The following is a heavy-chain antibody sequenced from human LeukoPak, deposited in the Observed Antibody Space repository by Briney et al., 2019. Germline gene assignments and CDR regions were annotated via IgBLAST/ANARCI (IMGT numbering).Heavy chain of an antibody. J-gene: IGHJ5*02. CDR2: IYTSGST. D-gene: IGHD3-10*01. CDR1: GGSISSGSYY. V-gene: IGHV4-61*02. Sequence: SETLSLTCTVSGGSISSGSYYWSWIRQPAGKGLEWIGRIYTSGSTNYNPSLKSRVTISVDTSKNQFSLKLSSVTAADTAVYYCARVNYYGSGTLLWGLFDPWGQGTLVTVSS. CDR3: ARVNYYGSGTLLWGLFDP.